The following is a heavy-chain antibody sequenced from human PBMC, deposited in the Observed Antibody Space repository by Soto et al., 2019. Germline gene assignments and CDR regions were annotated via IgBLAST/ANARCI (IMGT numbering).Heavy chain of an antibody. D-gene: IGHD2-15*01. Sequence: EVQLVESGGGLVKPGGSLRLSCTASGFTFSSYSMNWVRQAPGKGLEWVSSISRSSSYLYYADSVKARFTISRDNAKNSLYLQMNSLRAEDTAVYYCGAATGAYWGQGTLVTVSS. CDR2: ISRSSSYL. CDR1: GFTFSSYS. V-gene: IGHV3-21*01. CDR3: GAATGAY. J-gene: IGHJ4*02.